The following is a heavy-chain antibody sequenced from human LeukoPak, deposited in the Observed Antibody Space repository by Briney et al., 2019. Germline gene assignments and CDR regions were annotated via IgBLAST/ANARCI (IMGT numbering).Heavy chain of an antibody. D-gene: IGHD1-26*01. CDR1: GGSISSGGYY. Sequence: PSQTLSLTCTVSGGSISSGGYYWSWIRQPPGKGLEWMAHIFYTGSTTYNPSLKSRVIISVDTSKNQFSLKLSSVTAADTAVYYCARHNEGGTYPLGHWGQGTLVTVSS. V-gene: IGHV4-61*09. J-gene: IGHJ4*02. CDR3: ARHNEGGTYPLGH. CDR2: IFYTGST.